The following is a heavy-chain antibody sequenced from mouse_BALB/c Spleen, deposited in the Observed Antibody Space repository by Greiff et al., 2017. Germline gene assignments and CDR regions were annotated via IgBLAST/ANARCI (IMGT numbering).Heavy chain of an antibody. CDR1: GFTFSSFG. D-gene: IGHD2-1*01. V-gene: IGHV5-17*02. CDR2: ISSGGSTI. J-gene: IGHJ2*01. Sequence: EVNVVESGGGLVQPGGSRKLSCAASGFTFSSFGMHWVRQAPEKGLEWVAYISSGGSTIYYADTVKGRFTISRDNPKNTLFLQMTSLRSEDTAMYYCARDGNRGLDYWGQGTTLTVSS. CDR3: ARDGNRGLDY.